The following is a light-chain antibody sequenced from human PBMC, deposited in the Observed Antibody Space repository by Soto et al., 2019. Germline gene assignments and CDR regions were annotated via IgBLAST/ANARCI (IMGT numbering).Light chain of an antibody. CDR1: HSVSSSY. Sequence: EIVLTQSPGTLSLSPVERATLSCRASHSVSSSYLAWYQQKPGQAPRLLIYGASSRATGIPDRFSCSGSGTDFTLTISRLEPEDFAVYYCQQYGSSPMGYTFGQGTKLEIK. V-gene: IGKV3-20*01. J-gene: IGKJ2*01. CDR2: GAS. CDR3: QQYGSSPMGYT.